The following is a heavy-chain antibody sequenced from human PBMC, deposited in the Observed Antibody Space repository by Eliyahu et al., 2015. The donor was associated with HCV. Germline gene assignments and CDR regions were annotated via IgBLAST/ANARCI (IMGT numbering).Heavy chain of an antibody. CDR2: INPSGGST. Sequence: QVQLVQSGAEVKKPGASVKVSCKAXGYSFNSYXMHWVRQAPGQGLXWMGIINPSGGSTSYAQKFQGRVTMTRDTSTSTVYMELSSLRSEDTAVYYCVRGLEMADTRWFDPWGQGTLVTVSS. J-gene: IGHJ5*02. CDR3: VRGLEMADTRWFDP. CDR1: GYSFNSYX. V-gene: IGHV1-46*02. D-gene: IGHD5-24*01.